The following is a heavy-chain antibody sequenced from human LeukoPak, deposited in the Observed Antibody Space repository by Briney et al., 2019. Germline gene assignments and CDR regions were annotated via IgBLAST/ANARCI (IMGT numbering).Heavy chain of an antibody. V-gene: IGHV4-34*01. CDR2: INHSGST. CDR1: GGSISSYY. D-gene: IGHD5-18*01. J-gene: IGHJ5*02. Sequence: SETLSLTCTVSGGSISSYYWSWIRQPAGKGLEWIGEINHSGSTNYNPSLKSRVTISVDTSKNQFSLKLSSVTAADTAVYYCARVGRRGYRVNNWFDPWGQGTLVTVSS. CDR3: ARVGRRGYRVNNWFDP.